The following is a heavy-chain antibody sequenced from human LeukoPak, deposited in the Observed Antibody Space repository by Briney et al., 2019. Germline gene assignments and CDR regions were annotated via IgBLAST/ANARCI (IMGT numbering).Heavy chain of an antibody. D-gene: IGHD3-22*01. CDR1: GYTFIDYT. CDR2: INGGSGNT. CDR3: ANPRYDSSGYYYVD. J-gene: IGHJ4*02. V-gene: IGHV1-3*01. Sequence: ASVKVSCKASGYTFIDYTMHWLRQAPGQRLDWMGWINGGSGNTKYSPEFQGRVTITRDTSASTGYMELSSLRSEDTAVYYCANPRYDSSGYYYVDWSQGTLVTVSS.